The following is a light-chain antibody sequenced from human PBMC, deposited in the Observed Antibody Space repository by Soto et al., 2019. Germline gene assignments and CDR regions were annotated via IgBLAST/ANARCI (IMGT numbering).Light chain of an antibody. CDR1: QSLVSSDGSTF. V-gene: IGKV2-30*01. CDR3: MKGSHWPWT. Sequence: DVVMTQSPLSLPVTLGQPASISCGSSQSLVSSDGSTFLNWFQQRQGQSPRRLIYSVSNRDSGVPDRFSGSGSGTDFTLKISRVEAEDVGVYYCMKGSHWPWTFGQGTKVEIK. CDR2: SVS. J-gene: IGKJ1*01.